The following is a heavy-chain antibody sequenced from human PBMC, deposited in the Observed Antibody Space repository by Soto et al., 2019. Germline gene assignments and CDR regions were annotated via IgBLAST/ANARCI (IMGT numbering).Heavy chain of an antibody. D-gene: IGHD6-25*01. CDR2: IYSDGGT. V-gene: IGHV3-53*02. Sequence: EVQLVETGGGLIQPGGSLRLSCAASGFTVSSNYMSWVRQAPGKGLEWVSVIYSDGGTYYAGSVKGRFTISRDNSKNTVYLQMNSLRAEDAAVYYCATPSGGYWGQGTLVTISS. CDR1: GFTVSSNY. CDR3: ATPSGGY. J-gene: IGHJ4*02.